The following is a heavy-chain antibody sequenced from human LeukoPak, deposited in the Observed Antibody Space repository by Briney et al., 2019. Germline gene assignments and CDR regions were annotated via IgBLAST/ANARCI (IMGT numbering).Heavy chain of an antibody. V-gene: IGHV1-2*02. CDR1: GYTFTGYY. D-gene: IGHD5-18*01. CDR2: INPNSGGT. J-gene: IGHJ4*02. Sequence: GASVKVSCKASGYTFTGYYMHWVRQAPGQGLEWMGWINPNSGGTNYAQKFQGRVTMTRDTSISIAYMELSRLRSDDTAVYYCARMDTAMVSGGYWGQGTLVTVSS. CDR3: ARMDTAMVSGGY.